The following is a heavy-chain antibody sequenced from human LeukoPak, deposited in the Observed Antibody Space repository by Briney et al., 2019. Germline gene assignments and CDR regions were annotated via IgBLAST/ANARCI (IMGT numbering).Heavy chain of an antibody. CDR1: GFTFSSYA. D-gene: IGHD3-10*01. V-gene: IGHV3-23*01. CDR3: AKDPARRREYYFDY. Sequence: GGSLRLTCAASGFTFSSYAMSWVRQAPGKGLEWVSAISGSGGSTYYADSVKGRFTISRDNSKNTLYLQMNSLRAEDTAVYYCAKDPARRREYYFDYWGRGTLVTVSS. J-gene: IGHJ4*02. CDR2: ISGSGGST.